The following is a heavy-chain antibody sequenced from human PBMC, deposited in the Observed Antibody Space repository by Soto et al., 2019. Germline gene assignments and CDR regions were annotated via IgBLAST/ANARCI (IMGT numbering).Heavy chain of an antibody. CDR1: GGTFSSYA. D-gene: IGHD2-8*01. V-gene: IGHV1-69*12. CDR3: ATDGDCTNGVCPAYYFDY. CDR2: IIPIVGTA. J-gene: IGHJ4*02. Sequence: QVQLVQSGAEVKKPGSSVKVSCKASGGTFSSYAISWVRQAPGQGLEWMGGIIPIVGTANYAQKFQGRVTITADESTSTAYMELSSLRSEDTAVYYCATDGDCTNGVCPAYYFDYWGQGTLVTVSS.